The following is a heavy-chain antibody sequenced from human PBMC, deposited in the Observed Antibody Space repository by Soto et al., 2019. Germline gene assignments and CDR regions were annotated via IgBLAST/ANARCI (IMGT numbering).Heavy chain of an antibody. CDR3: ARSITFDWLFFDY. Sequence: SETLSLTCTVSGASINRNNWWSWVHQAPGKGLEWIGEIYHSGSTNYNPSLKSRVTISVDKSKNQFSLKLSSVTAADTAVYYCARSITFDWLFFDYWGQGTLVTVSS. V-gene: IGHV4-4*02. J-gene: IGHJ4*02. D-gene: IGHD3-9*01. CDR2: IYHSGST. CDR1: GASINRNNW.